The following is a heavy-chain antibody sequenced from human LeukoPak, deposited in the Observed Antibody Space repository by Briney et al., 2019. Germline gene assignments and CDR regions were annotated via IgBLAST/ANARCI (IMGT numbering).Heavy chain of an antibody. Sequence: SETLSLTCTVSGGSISSYYWSWIRRPPGKGLEWIGYIYYSGSTNYNPSLKSRVSISIDTSKNQFSLKLSSVTAADTAVYYCARQNVKVGAPPFDFWGQGTLVTVSS. CDR3: ARQNVKVGAPPFDF. CDR1: GGSISSYY. V-gene: IGHV4-59*08. D-gene: IGHD1-26*01. J-gene: IGHJ4*02. CDR2: IYYSGST.